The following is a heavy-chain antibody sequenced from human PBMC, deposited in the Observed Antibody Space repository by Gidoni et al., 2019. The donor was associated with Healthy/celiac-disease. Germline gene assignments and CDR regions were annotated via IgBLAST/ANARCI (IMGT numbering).Heavy chain of an antibody. J-gene: IGHJ4*02. D-gene: IGHD4-17*01. V-gene: IGHV1-69*04. CDR2: IIPILGIA. CDR1: GGTFSSYA. CDR3: ARGTTVVTTFDY. Sequence: QVQLVHSGAAVKKPGSSVQVSCKASGGTFSSYAISWVRPAPGQGLEGMGRIIPILGIAKYAQKFKGRVTITADKATSTAYMELSRLRSEDTAVYYCARGTTVVTTFDYWGQGTLVTVSS.